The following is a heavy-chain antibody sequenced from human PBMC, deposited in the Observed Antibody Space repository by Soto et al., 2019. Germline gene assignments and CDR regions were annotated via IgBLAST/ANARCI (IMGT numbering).Heavy chain of an antibody. D-gene: IGHD6-19*01. CDR1: GGSVSSGGYS. CDR2: IYHSGST. V-gene: IGHV4-30-2*01. CDR3: AREGAGFDY. J-gene: IGHJ4*02. Sequence: SETLSLTCAVSGGSVSSGGYSWSWIRQPPGKGLEWIGYIYHSGSTYYNPSLKSRVTISVDRSKNQFSLKLSSVTAADTAVYYCAREGAGFDYWGQGTLVTVSS.